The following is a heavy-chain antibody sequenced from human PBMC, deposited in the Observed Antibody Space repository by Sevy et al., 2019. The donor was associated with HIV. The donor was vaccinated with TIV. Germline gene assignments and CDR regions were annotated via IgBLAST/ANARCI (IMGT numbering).Heavy chain of an antibody. CDR1: GYDFMSYG. J-gene: IGHJ4*02. V-gene: IGHV1-18*01. Sequence: ASVKVSCKTSGYDFMSYGVTWVRQAPGQGLEWMGWIGVYNGNANSAQKFRDRVTMTTDTSTSTAHMELTNLRSDDTAVYYCARVPTYYYGSATYFDHWGQGTLVTVSS. D-gene: IGHD3-10*01. CDR3: ARVPTYYYGSATYFDH. CDR2: IGVYNGNA.